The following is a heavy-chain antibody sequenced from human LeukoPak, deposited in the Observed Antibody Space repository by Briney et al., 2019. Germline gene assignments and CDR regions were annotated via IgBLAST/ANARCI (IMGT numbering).Heavy chain of an antibody. CDR1: GGSFSGYY. J-gene: IGHJ5*02. V-gene: IGHV4-34*01. Sequence: SETLSLTCAVYGGSFSGYYWSWIRQPPGKGLEWIGEINHSGSTNYNPSLKSRVTISVDTSKNQFSLKLSSVTAADTAVYYCARGMGATTWFDPWGQGTLVNVSS. D-gene: IGHD1-26*01. CDR2: INHSGST. CDR3: ARGMGATTWFDP.